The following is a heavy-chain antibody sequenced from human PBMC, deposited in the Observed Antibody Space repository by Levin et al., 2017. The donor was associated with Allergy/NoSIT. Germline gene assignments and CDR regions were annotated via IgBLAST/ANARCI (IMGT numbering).Heavy chain of an antibody. CDR2: ISVRSGNK. D-gene: IGHD3-16*01. Sequence: PGESLKISCRSSSDTFSREGIAWVRQAPGQGLEWMGWISVRSGNKNYAQNFQGRVTMTTDTSTSTVYMELRSLRYDDTAIYYCARVFDEYVWFFDYWGQGTLVTVSS. V-gene: IGHV1-18*01. J-gene: IGHJ4*02. CDR3: ARVFDEYVWFFDY. CDR1: SDTFSREG.